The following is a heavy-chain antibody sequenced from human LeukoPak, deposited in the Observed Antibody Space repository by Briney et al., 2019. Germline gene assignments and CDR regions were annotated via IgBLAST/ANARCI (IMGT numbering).Heavy chain of an antibody. V-gene: IGHV1-8*01. CDR2: MNPNSGNT. D-gene: IGHD3-9*01. Sequence: GASVKVSCKASGYTFTSYDINWVRQATGQGLEWMGLMNPNSGNTGYAQKFQGRVTMTRNTSISTAYMEMSSLRSEDTAVYYCARAAKFYDILTGDYYYYGMDVWGQGTTVTVSS. J-gene: IGHJ6*02. CDR3: ARAAKFYDILTGDYYYYGMDV. CDR1: GYTFTSYD.